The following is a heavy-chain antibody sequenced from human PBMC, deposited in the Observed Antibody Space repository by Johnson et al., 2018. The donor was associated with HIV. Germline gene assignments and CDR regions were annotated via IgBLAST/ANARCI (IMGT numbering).Heavy chain of an antibody. D-gene: IGHD3-22*01. V-gene: IGHV3-30-3*01. J-gene: IGHJ3*02. CDR2: ISYDGSNQ. CDR3: ARGGARSSGYYSAFDI. Sequence: QVQLVESGGGVVQPGGSLRLSCAASGFTFSSYAMHWVRQAPGKGLEWVAVISYDGSNQYYADSVKGRFTISRDNSKNTLYLQMNSLRAEDTAVYYCARGGARSSGYYSAFDIWGQGTMVTVSS. CDR1: GFTFSSYA.